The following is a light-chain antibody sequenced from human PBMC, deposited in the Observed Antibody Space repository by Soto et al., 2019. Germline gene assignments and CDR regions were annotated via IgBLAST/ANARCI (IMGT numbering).Light chain of an antibody. CDR1: QSVNSN. J-gene: IGKJ5*01. CDR3: QQHGSSPIT. Sequence: IILTQSPATLSVSPGDRATLSCRASQSVNSNLAWYHLKPGQAPRLLIYAASTRAAGIPARFRGSGSGTEFTLTISSLQSEDFAVYYCQQHGSSPITSGHGTRPEI. CDR2: AAS. V-gene: IGKV3-15*01.